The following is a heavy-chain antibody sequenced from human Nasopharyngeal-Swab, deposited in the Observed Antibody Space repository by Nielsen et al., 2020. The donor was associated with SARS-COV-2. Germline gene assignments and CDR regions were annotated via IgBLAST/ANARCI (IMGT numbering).Heavy chain of an antibody. CDR2: VVPEDGEP. Sequence: ASVKVSCKVSGYTLTVLPIHWVRQAPGKGLEWMGTVVPEDGEPIYAQNFQGRVTMPEDTSTYTAYLELSSLRSEDTAVYYCASEGCGVFGVVIYAFDFWGPGTLGTVSS. D-gene: IGHD3-3*01. CDR3: ASEGCGVFGVVIYAFDF. CDR1: GYTLTVLP. V-gene: IGHV1-24*01. J-gene: IGHJ3*01.